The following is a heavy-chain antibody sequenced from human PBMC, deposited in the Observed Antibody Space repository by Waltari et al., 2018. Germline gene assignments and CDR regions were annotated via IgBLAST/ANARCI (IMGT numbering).Heavy chain of an antibody. D-gene: IGHD3-22*01. CDR1: GFTFSRYW. J-gene: IGHJ6*02. V-gene: IGHV3-74*01. Sequence: EEQLVESGGGLAQPGESLRLSCAASGFTFSRYWMDWVRQAPGKGLVWVSRINSEGSTTTYADSGKGRFTISRDNGKNTLYVQMNRLRAEDTAVYYCAGVATKTYSSPVPGRPYYYGMDVWGQGTTVTVSS. CDR3: AGVATKTYSSPVPGRPYYYGMDV. CDR2: INSEGSTT.